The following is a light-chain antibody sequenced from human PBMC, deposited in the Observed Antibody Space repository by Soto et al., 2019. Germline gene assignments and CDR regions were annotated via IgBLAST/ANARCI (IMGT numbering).Light chain of an antibody. J-gene: IGKJ4*01. CDR1: QSVRNY. Sequence: ETVLTQSPATLSLSPGETATLSCRASQSVRNYLAWYQQKPGQAPRLLIYAASNRATGIPARFSGSGSGTDFTLTISSLEPEDFAVYYCQQRTNWPPLTFGGGTKVEIK. CDR2: AAS. V-gene: IGKV3-11*01. CDR3: QQRTNWPPLT.